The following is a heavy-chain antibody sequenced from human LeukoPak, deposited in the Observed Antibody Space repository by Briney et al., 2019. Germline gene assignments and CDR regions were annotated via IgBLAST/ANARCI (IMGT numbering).Heavy chain of an antibody. J-gene: IGHJ4*02. Sequence: SETLSLTCTVSGYSISNNYYWGWLRQPPGEGLEWIGNIYYSGSTYYNPSLKSRVTISVDTSKNQFSLKLSSVTAADTAVYYCARSNWNPWPIDYWGQGTLVTVSS. D-gene: IGHD1-1*01. CDR2: IYYSGST. V-gene: IGHV4-38-2*02. CDR3: ARSNWNPWPIDY. CDR1: GYSISNNYY.